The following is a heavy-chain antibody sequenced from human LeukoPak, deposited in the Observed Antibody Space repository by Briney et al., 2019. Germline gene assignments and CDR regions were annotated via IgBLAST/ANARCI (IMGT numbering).Heavy chain of an antibody. CDR1: GFTFISYS. Sequence: GGSLRLSCAASGFTFISYSMNWVRQAPGKGLEWVSSISISSSYIYYADSVKGRFTIYRDNAKNSLYLQMNSLRAEDTAVYYCAKGEATDGFDPWGQGTLVTVSS. CDR3: AKGEATDGFDP. D-gene: IGHD1-26*01. V-gene: IGHV3-21*01. CDR2: ISISSSYI. J-gene: IGHJ5*02.